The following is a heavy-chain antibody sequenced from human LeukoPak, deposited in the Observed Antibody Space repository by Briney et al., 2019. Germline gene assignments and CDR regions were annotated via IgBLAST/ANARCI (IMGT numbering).Heavy chain of an antibody. D-gene: IGHD6-6*01. Sequence: ASVKVSCKASGYTLTTYALHWVRQAPGQRLEWMGWIHVVNGNTKYSQKFQGRVTITRDTSASTVHMQLSSLRSEDTAVYYCARDQVGSSSVGGHYYGMDVWGQGTTVIVSS. CDR1: GYTLTTYA. V-gene: IGHV1-3*01. CDR3: ARDQVGSSSVGGHYYGMDV. CDR2: IHVVNGNT. J-gene: IGHJ6*02.